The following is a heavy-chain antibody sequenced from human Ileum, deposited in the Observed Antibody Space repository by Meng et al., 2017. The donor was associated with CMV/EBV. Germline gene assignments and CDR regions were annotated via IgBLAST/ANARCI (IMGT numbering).Heavy chain of an antibody. J-gene: IGHJ5*02. CDR1: GGSLTSYY. Sequence: QPQEPGPRLLPPSGTLSPTCTVTGGSLTSYYWTWSRQPAGKGLEWIGRIHPTGTTDDNPSLRSRVSMSLDKSKNQFSLKLTSVTAADTAVYYCARAAARGVPVDLWGQGTLVTVSS. CDR3: ARAAARGVPVDL. V-gene: IGHV4-4*07. CDR2: IHPTGTT. D-gene: IGHD3-10*01.